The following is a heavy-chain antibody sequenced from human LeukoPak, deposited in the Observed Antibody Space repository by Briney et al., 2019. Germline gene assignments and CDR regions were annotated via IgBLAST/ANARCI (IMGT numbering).Heavy chain of an antibody. CDR1: GFTFSDYY. D-gene: IGHD2-8*01. CDR3: ARELNADDAFDI. Sequence: KAGGSLRLSCAASGFTFSDYYMSWIRQAPGKGLEGVSYISSSGSTIYYVDSVKGRFTISRDNAKNSLYLQMNSLRAEDTAVYYCARELNADDAFDIWGQGTMVTVSS. J-gene: IGHJ3*02. V-gene: IGHV3-11*01. CDR2: ISSSGSTI.